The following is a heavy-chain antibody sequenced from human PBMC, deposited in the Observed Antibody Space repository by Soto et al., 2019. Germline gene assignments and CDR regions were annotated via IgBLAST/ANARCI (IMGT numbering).Heavy chain of an antibody. Sequence: EVQLAESGGGLVQPGGSLRLSCAASGSTFSSYWMNWVRQAPGKGLEWVANIKQDGSEKNYVDSVKGRFTISRDNAKNSLYLQINSLRAEDTAVYYCFGGYGWLSDSWGQGTLVTVSS. CDR2: IKQDGSEK. J-gene: IGHJ4*02. V-gene: IGHV3-7*05. CDR3: FGGYGWLSDS. D-gene: IGHD6-19*01. CDR1: GSTFSSYW.